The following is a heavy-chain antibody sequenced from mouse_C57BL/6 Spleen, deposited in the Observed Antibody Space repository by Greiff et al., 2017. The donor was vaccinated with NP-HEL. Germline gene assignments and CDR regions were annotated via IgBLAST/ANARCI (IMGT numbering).Heavy chain of an antibody. CDR1: GFTFSSYA. J-gene: IGHJ3*01. CDR3: TRGSLTAQAAWFAY. V-gene: IGHV5-9-1*02. Sequence: EVMLVESGEGLVKPGGSLKLSCAASGFTFSSYAMSWVRQTPEKRLEWVAYISSGGDYIYYADTVKGRFTISRDNARNTLYLQMSSLKSEDTAMYYCTRGSLTAQAAWFAYWGQGTLVTVSA. D-gene: IGHD3-2*02. CDR2: ISSGGDYI.